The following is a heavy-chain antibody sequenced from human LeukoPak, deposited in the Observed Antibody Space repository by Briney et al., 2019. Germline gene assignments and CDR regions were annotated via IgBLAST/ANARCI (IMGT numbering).Heavy chain of an antibody. CDR3: AKDQGYSSGWDAFDI. CDR1: GFTFSSYS. Sequence: GGSLRLSCAASGFTFSSYSMNWVRQAPGKGLEWVSSISSSSSYIYYADSVKGRFTISRDNSKNTLYLQMNSLRAEDTAVYYCAKDQGYSSGWDAFDIWGQGTMVTVSS. D-gene: IGHD6-19*01. J-gene: IGHJ3*02. V-gene: IGHV3-21*01. CDR2: ISSSSSYI.